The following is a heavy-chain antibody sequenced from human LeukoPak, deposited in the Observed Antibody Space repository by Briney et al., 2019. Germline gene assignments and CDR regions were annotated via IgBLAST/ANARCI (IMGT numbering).Heavy chain of an antibody. D-gene: IGHD3-9*01. CDR3: ARTPIFWGNARSWFDP. CDR2: INHSGST. V-gene: IGHV4-34*01. Sequence: SETLSLTCAVYGGSFSGYYWSWIRQPPGKGLEWIGEINHSGSTNYNPSLKSRVTISVDTSKNQFSLKLSSVTAADTAVYYCARTPIFWGNARSWFDPWGQGTLVTVSS. J-gene: IGHJ5*02. CDR1: GGSFSGYY.